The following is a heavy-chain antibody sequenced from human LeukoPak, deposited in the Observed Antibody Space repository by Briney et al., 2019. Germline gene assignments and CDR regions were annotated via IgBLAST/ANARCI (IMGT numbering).Heavy chain of an antibody. CDR2: IGGSGGST. CDR3: AREVGISSPVND. V-gene: IGHV3-23*01. J-gene: IGHJ4*02. Sequence: GGSLRLSCAASGFTFSSYAMSWVRQAPGNGLEWVSAIGGSGGSTCYADSVKGRFTISRDNSKNTLYLQMNSLRVEDTAVYYCAREVGISSPVNDWGQGTLVTVSS. CDR1: GFTFSSYA. D-gene: IGHD6-13*01.